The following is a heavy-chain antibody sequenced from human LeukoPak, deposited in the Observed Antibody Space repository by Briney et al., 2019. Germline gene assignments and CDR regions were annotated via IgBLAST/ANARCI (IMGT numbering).Heavy chain of an antibody. CDR3: AKDRSRILLWFGELLYSWFDP. CDR2: ISGSGGST. D-gene: IGHD3-10*01. Sequence: GGSLRLSCAASGFTFSSYAMSWVRQAPGKGLEWVSAISGSGGSTYYADSVKGRFTISGDNSKNTLYLQMNSLRAEDTAVYYCAKDRSRILLWFGELLYSWFDPWGQGTLVTVSS. J-gene: IGHJ5*02. CDR1: GFTFSSYA. V-gene: IGHV3-23*01.